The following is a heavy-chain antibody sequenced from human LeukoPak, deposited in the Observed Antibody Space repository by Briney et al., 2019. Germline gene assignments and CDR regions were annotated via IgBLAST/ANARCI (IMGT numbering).Heavy chain of an antibody. J-gene: IGHJ4*02. Sequence: SETLSLTCSVSGYSISSGFYWGWIRQPPGKGLEWIGSIFHSGSTYYNPSLKSRVTISVDTSKNQFSLKLSSVTAADTAVYYCARDTCTNGVCYGDYWGQGTLVTVSS. CDR2: IFHSGST. D-gene: IGHD2-8*01. CDR1: GYSISSGFY. CDR3: ARDTCTNGVCYGDY. V-gene: IGHV4-38-2*02.